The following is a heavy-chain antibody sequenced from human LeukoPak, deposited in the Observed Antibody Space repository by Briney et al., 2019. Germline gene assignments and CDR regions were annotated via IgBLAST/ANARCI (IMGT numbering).Heavy chain of an antibody. V-gene: IGHV4-61*02. Sequence: SETLSLTCTVSGGSISSGSYYWNWIRQPAGKGLEWIGLIYSSGSTNYSPSLKSRVTISVDRSKNQFSLKLSSVTAADTAVYYCARSALVPGAITYFDFWGQGTQVTVS. D-gene: IGHD2-2*01. CDR3: ARSALVPGAITYFDF. CDR1: GGSISSGSYY. J-gene: IGHJ4*02. CDR2: IYSSGST.